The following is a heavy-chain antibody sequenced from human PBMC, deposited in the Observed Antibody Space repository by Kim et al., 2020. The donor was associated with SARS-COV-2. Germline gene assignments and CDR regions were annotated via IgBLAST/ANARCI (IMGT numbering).Heavy chain of an antibody. V-gene: IGHV3-9*01. Sequence: GGSLRLSCAASGFTFDDYAMHWVRQAPGKGLEWVSGISWNSGSIGYADSVKGRFTISRDTAKNSLYLQMNSLRAEDTALYYCAKDIFPHYYGSGSYEYY. CDR3: AKDIFPHYYGSGSYEYY. D-gene: IGHD3-10*01. CDR2: ISWNSGSI. J-gene: IGHJ6*01. CDR1: GFTFDDYA.